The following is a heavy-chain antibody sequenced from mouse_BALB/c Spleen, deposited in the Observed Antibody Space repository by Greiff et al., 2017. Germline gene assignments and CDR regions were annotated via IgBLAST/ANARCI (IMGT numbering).Heavy chain of an antibody. Sequence: EVQLQQSGTVLARPGASVKMSCKASGYSFTSYWMHWVKQRPGQGLEWIGAINPGNSDTSYNQKFKGKAKLTAVTSATTAYLELSSLTTEDSAVYYCTRGDYYDVMDYWGQGTSVTVSS. J-gene: IGHJ4*01. D-gene: IGHD2-4*01. CDR2: INPGNSDT. CDR3: TRGDYYDVMDY. V-gene: IGHV1-5*01. CDR1: GYSFTSYW.